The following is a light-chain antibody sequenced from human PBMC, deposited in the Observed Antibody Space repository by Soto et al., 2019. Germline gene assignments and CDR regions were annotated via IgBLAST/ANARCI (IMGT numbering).Light chain of an antibody. CDR2: SAS. CDR1: QSVSSS. J-gene: IGKJ1*01. CDR3: QQYNNWPRT. V-gene: IGKV3-15*01. Sequence: EIVLTQSPGTLSLSPGERATLSCRASQSVSSSLAWYQQKPGQAPRLLIYSASTRATGIPARFSGSGSGTEFTLTINSLQSEDFAVYYCQQYNNWPRTFGQGTKVDIK.